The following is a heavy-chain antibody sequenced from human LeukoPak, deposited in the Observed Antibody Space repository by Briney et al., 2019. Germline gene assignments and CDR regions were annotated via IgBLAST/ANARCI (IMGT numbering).Heavy chain of an antibody. CDR3: ARDGGLAPYSSSTPFDY. Sequence: PGGSLRLSCAASGFTVSTNYMSWVSQAPGKGLEWVSVIYSSGSTYYADSVKGRFTIFRDNSKNTLYLQMNSLRAEDTAVYYCARDGGLAPYSSSTPFDYWGQGTLVTVSS. CDR2: IYSSGST. CDR1: GFTVSTNY. V-gene: IGHV3-66*03. D-gene: IGHD6-6*01. J-gene: IGHJ4*02.